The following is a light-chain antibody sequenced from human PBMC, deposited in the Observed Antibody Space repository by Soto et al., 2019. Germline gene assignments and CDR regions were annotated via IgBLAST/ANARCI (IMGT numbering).Light chain of an antibody. J-gene: IGKJ3*01. CDR1: QGISNY. CDR3: QKYKRAPFT. V-gene: IGKV1-27*01. CDR2: AAS. Sequence: DIQMTQSPPSLSASVGDRVTITCRASQGISNYLAWYQQKPGKVPKLLIYAASTLQSGVPSRFSGSGSGTDITLTITSLQPEDVATYYCQKYKRAPFTFGPWTKVDIK.